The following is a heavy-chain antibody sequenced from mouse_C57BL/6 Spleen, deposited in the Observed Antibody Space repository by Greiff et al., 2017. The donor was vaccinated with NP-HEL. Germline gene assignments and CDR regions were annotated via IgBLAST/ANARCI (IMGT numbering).Heavy chain of an antibody. CDR3: ARQKNDYDLAWFAY. CDR2: ISNGGGST. V-gene: IGHV5-12*01. J-gene: IGHJ3*01. Sequence: EVQLVESGGGLVQPGGSLKLSCAASGFTFSDYYMYWVRQTPEKRLEWVAYISNGGGSTYYPDTVKGRFTISRDNAKNNLYLQMSRLKSEDTAMYYCARQKNDYDLAWFAYWGQGTLVTVSA. D-gene: IGHD2-4*01. CDR1: GFTFSDYY.